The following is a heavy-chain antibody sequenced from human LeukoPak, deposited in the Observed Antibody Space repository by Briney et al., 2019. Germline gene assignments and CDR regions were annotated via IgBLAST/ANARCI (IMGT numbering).Heavy chain of an antibody. CDR3: ARDRPHYDFWSGRYYNWFDP. Sequence: PGGSLRLSCAASGFTFSSYSMNWVRQAPGKGLEWVSYISNSSSTIYYADSVKGRFTISRDNAKNSLYLQMNSLRAEDTAVYYCARDRPHYDFWSGRYYNWFDPWGQGTLVTVSS. V-gene: IGHV3-48*01. D-gene: IGHD3-3*01. CDR1: GFTFSSYS. CDR2: ISNSSSTI. J-gene: IGHJ5*02.